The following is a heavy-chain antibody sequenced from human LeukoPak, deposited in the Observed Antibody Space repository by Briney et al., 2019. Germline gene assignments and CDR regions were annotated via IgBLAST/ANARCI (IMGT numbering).Heavy chain of an antibody. D-gene: IGHD5-12*01. Sequence: GGSLRLSCAASGFTFSGSAMHWVRQAPGKGLEWVGRIRSKTNNYATSYAASVKGRFTISRDDSKDTAYLQMNSLKAEDTAVYYCTLGDSGTRDYWGQGTLVTVSS. CDR1: GFTFSGSA. CDR2: IRSKTNNYAT. V-gene: IGHV3-73*01. J-gene: IGHJ4*02. CDR3: TLGDSGTRDY.